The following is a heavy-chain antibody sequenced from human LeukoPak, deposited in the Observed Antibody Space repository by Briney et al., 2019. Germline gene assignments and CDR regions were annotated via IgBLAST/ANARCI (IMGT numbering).Heavy chain of an antibody. D-gene: IGHD3-10*01. Sequence: ASVKVSCKASGYTFTGYYMHWVRQAPGQGLEWMGWINPNSGSTNYAQKFQGRVTMTRDTSISTAYMELSRLRSDDTAVYYCAREARSGSYYKEALPYYYYYYMDVWGKGTTVTISS. CDR2: INPNSGST. J-gene: IGHJ6*03. CDR1: GYTFTGYY. CDR3: AREARSGSYYKEALPYYYYYYMDV. V-gene: IGHV1-2*02.